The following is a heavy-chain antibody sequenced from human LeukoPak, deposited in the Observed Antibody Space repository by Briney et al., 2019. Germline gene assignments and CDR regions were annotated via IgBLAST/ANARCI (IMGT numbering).Heavy chain of an antibody. J-gene: IGHJ4*02. Sequence: GRSLRLSCAASGFTFSSYGMHWVRQAPGKGLEWGAVIWYGGSNKYYADSVKGRFTISRDNSKNTLYLQMNSLRAEDTAVYYCAAEVGAKRGLFDYWGQGTLVTVSS. V-gene: IGHV3-33*08. CDR3: AAEVGAKRGLFDY. CDR1: GFTFSSYG. CDR2: IWYGGSNK. D-gene: IGHD1-26*01.